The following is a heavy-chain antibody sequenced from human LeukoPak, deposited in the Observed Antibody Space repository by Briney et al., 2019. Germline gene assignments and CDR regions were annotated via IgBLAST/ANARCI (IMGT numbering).Heavy chain of an antibody. CDR1: GGSISSYY. J-gene: IGHJ4*02. V-gene: IGHV4-4*07. D-gene: IGHD6-13*01. CDR3: ATTRMTAAFDY. Sequence: SETLSLTCTVSGGSISSYYWSWIRQPAGKGLEWIGRIYTSGSTNYNPSLKSRVTISVDTSKNQFSLKLSSVTAADTAVYYCATTRMTAAFDYWGQGTLVTVSS. CDR2: IYTSGST.